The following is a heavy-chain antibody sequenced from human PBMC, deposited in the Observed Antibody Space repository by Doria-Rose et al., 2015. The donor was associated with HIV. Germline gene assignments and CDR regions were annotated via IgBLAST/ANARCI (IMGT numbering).Heavy chain of an antibody. V-gene: IGHV2-26*01. Sequence: SGPVLVKPTETLTLTCTVSGVSLSSPGMGVSWIRQPPGKAPEWLANIFSDDERSYTTSLKSRLTISRGTSKGQVVLTMTDMDPVDKATYYCARIKSSRWYRKYYFDFWGQGTLVIVSA. CDR2: IFSDDER. J-gene: IGHJ4*02. CDR1: GVSLSSPGMG. CDR3: ARIKSSRWYRKYYFDF. D-gene: IGHD6-13*01.